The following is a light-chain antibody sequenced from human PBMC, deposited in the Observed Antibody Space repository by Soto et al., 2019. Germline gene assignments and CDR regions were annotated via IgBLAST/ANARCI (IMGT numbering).Light chain of an antibody. CDR2: EVR. Sequence: QSVLAQPASVSVSPGQSITISCSGTSSDIGSYNYVALYQQFPGKTPKLIIYEVRNRPSGVSFRFSGSKSGNTASLTISGLQAEDEADYYCISYRGSDTSYVFGTGTKVTVL. J-gene: IGLJ1*01. V-gene: IGLV2-14*01. CDR1: SSDIGSYNY. CDR3: ISYRGSDTSYV.